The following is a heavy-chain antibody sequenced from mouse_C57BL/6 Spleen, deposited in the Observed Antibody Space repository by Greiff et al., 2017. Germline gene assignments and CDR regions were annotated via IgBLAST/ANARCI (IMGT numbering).Heavy chain of an antibody. J-gene: IGHJ2*01. CDR2: IWSGGST. Sequence: VQLQESGPGLVQPSQRLSITCTVSGFSLTSYGVHWVRQSPGKGLEWLGVIWSGGSTDYNAAFISRLSISKDNSKSQVFFKMNSLQADDTAIYYCARNPLYYGSSFDYWGQGTTLTVSS. CDR1: GFSLTSYG. D-gene: IGHD1-1*01. CDR3: ARNPLYYGSSFDY. V-gene: IGHV2-2*01.